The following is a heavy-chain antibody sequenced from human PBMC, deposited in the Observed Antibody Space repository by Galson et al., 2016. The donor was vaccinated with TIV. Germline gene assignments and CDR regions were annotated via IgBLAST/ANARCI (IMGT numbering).Heavy chain of an antibody. CDR3: ARERHMDY. CDR2: INPKSGDT. CDR1: GYTFTDYY. Sequence: SVKVSCKASGYTFTDYYIHWVRQAPGQGLEWMGWINPKSGDTKYAQKFEGRVTRTRDTSISTVFMELSSLIYDDTAVFYCARERHMDYWGQGTLVTVSS. J-gene: IGHJ4*02. V-gene: IGHV1-2*02.